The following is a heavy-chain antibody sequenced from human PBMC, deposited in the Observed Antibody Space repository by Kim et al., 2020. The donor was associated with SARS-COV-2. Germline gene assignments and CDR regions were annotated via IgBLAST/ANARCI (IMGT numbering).Heavy chain of an antibody. V-gene: IGHV1-69*13. Sequence: ASVKVSCKASGGTFSSYAISWVRQAPGQGLEWMGGIIPIFGTANYAQKFQGRVTITADESTSTAYMELSSLRSEDTAVYYCARDEEKRFLEWLAPPYYYYYGMDVWGQGTTVTVSS. CDR2: IIPIFGTA. CDR3: ARDEEKRFLEWLAPPYYYYYGMDV. CDR1: GGTFSSYA. D-gene: IGHD3-3*01. J-gene: IGHJ6*02.